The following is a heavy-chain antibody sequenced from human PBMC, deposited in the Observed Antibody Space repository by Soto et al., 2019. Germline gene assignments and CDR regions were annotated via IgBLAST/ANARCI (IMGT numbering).Heavy chain of an antibody. V-gene: IGHV1-18*01. J-gene: IGHJ4*02. CDR2: ISGYNGKT. CDR1: GYTFTSYG. CDR3: ARVGFRSSPDY. D-gene: IGHD3-16*02. Sequence: QVQVVQSGAEVKKPGASVKVSCKTSGYTFTSYGINWVRQAPGQGPEWMGWISGYNGKTNYAQKFQGRVTMTTDTSTSTADMELRSLRSDDTAVYYCARVGFRSSPDYWGQGTLVTVSS.